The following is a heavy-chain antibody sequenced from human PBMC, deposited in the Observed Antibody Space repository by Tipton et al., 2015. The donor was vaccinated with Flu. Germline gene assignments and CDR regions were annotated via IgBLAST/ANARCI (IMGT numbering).Heavy chain of an antibody. CDR3: ESGGSGSYYSRIGGPGTV. Sequence: QLVQSGAEVKKPGASVKVSCKASGYTFTSYGISWVRQAPGQGLEWMGWISAYNGNTNYAQKLQGRVNMTTDTSTSTAYMELRSLRSDDTAVYYWESGGSGSYYSRIGGPGTVWGQGTLVTVSS. J-gene: IGHJ4*02. CDR2: ISAYNGNT. V-gene: IGHV1-18*01. CDR1: GYTFTSYG. D-gene: IGHD3-10*01.